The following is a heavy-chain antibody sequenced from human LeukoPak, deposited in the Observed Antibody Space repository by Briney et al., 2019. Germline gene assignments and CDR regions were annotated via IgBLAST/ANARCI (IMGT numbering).Heavy chain of an antibody. CDR3: AIGDGYYDSSGYYYDAFDI. Sequence: ASVKVSCKASGYTFTSYGISWVRQAPGQGREWMGWISAYNGNTKYAQKLQGRVTMTTDTSTSTAYMELRSLRSDDTAVYYCAIGDGYYDSSGYYYDAFDIWGQGTMVTVSS. V-gene: IGHV1-18*01. D-gene: IGHD3-22*01. CDR2: ISAYNGNT. J-gene: IGHJ3*02. CDR1: GYTFTSYG.